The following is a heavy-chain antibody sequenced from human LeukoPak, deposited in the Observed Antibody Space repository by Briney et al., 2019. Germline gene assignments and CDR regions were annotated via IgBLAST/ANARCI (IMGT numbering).Heavy chain of an antibody. D-gene: IGHD1-26*01. CDR1: GFTFTDYW. V-gene: IGHV3-7*01. Sequence: GGSLRLSCAASGFTFTDYWMTWVRQVPGKGLEWVANINRAGIESYYVDSVKGRFTISRDNAEKSLYLQMDSLRVDDTAVYYCARVGTWELQRVFDNWGQGTLVTVSS. CDR2: INRAGIES. CDR3: ARVGTWELQRVFDN. J-gene: IGHJ4*02.